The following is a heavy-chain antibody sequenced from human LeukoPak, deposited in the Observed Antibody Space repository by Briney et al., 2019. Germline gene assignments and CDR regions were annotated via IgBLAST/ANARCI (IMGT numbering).Heavy chain of an antibody. CDR1: GFTFSSYG. J-gene: IGHJ3*02. CDR2: ISSSSSYI. D-gene: IGHD6-13*01. CDR3: AGGAAAANDAFDI. V-gene: IGHV3-21*01. Sequence: GGSLRLSCAASGFTFSSYGMNWVRQAPGKGLEWVSSISSSSSYIYYADSVKGRFTISRDSAKNSLYLQMNSLRAEDTAVYYCAGGAAAANDAFDIWGQGTMVTVSS.